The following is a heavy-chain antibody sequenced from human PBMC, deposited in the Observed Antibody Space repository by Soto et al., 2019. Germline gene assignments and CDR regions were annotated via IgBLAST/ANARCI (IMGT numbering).Heavy chain of an antibody. V-gene: IGHV3-23*01. D-gene: IGHD3-22*01. CDR2: ISGSGGST. Sequence: LRLSCAASGFTFSSYAMSWVRQAAGKGLEWVSAISGSGGSTYYADSVKGRFTISRDNSKNTLYLQMNSLRAEDTAVYYCAKHYYDSSGYYPFDYWGQGTLVTVSS. J-gene: IGHJ4*02. CDR3: AKHYYDSSGYYPFDY. CDR1: GFTFSSYA.